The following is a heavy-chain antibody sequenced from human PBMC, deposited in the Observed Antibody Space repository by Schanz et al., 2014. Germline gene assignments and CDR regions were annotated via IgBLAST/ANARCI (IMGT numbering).Heavy chain of an antibody. CDR3: ARPSGSYFWAFDI. CDR1: GFTVDSNY. CDR2: IHPDGST. D-gene: IGHD3-10*01. J-gene: IGHJ3*02. V-gene: IGHV3-66*01. Sequence: DVQVVESGGYLVQPGGSLRLSCAASGFTVDSNYMSWVRQAPGKGLEWVSIIHPDGSTNYGDSMKGRFTVSRDEWKNTLYLQMNSLRGEDSAVYYCARPSGSYFWAFDIWGQGTMVTVSS.